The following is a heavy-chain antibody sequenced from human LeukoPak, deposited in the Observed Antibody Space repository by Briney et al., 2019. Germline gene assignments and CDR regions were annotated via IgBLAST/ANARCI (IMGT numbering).Heavy chain of an antibody. V-gene: IGHV4-4*02. J-gene: IGHJ4*02. CDR2: IYHSGST. CDR3: ARKRVSGSYYFDY. Sequence: SETLSLTCAVSGGSISSSNWWSWGRQPPGKGLEWIGVIYHSGSTNYNPSLKGRVTISIDNSKNQFSLKLSSVTAADTAVYYCARKRVSGSYYFDYWGQGTLVTVSS. CDR1: GGSISSSNW. D-gene: IGHD1-26*01.